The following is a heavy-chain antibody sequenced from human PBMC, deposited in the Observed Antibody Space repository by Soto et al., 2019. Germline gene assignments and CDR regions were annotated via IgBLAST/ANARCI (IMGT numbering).Heavy chain of an antibody. V-gene: IGHV3-23*01. D-gene: IGHD6-19*01. CDR1: GFAISSCA. Sequence: EVQLLESGGGLVQPGGSLRLSCAASGFAISSCAMSWVRQAPGKGLEWVSVFTDSGGSTRYADSVKGRFTISRDDSKNTLHLQMDSLRAEDTAIYYCAKPRSGWYVFDYWGHGTLVTVSS. CDR3: AKPRSGWYVFDY. J-gene: IGHJ4*01. CDR2: FTDSGGST.